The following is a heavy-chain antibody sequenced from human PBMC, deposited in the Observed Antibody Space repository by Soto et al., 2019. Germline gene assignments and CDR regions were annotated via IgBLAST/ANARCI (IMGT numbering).Heavy chain of an antibody. CDR3: ARTDSGATYCYYYGMDV. J-gene: IGHJ6*02. CDR2: INPSGGST. D-gene: IGHD1-26*01. V-gene: IGHV1-46*01. Sequence: ASVKVSCKASGYTFTSYYIHWVRQAPGQGLEWMGIINPSGGSTTYAQKFQDRVIMTRDTSTSTVYMELSSLSSEDTAVYYCARTDSGATYCYYYGMDVWGQGTTVTVSS. CDR1: GYTFTSYY.